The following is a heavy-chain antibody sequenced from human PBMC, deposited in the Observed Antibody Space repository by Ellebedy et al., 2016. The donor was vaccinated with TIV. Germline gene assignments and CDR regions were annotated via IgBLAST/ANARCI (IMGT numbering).Heavy chain of an antibody. CDR2: INHSGST. CDR1: GGSFSGYS. CDR3: ARESYYYDSSGYYYRRYYYYMDV. Sequence: SETLSLXCAVYGGSFSGYSWRWIRQPPGKGLEWIGEINHSGSTNYNPSLKSRVTISVDTSKNQFSLKLSSVTAADTAVYYCARESYYYDSSGYYYRRYYYYMDVWGKGTTVTVSS. J-gene: IGHJ6*03. D-gene: IGHD3-22*01. V-gene: IGHV4-34*01.